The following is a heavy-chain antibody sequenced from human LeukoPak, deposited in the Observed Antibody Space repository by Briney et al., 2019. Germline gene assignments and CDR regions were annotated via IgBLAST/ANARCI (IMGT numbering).Heavy chain of an antibody. Sequence: GGSLRLSCAASGFIFSSYWMHWVRHAPGKGLEWVSGISGSGDSTYYADSVKGRFTISRDNSKNTLYLQMNSLRAEDTAVYYCARRSGIAVAGAFDYWGQGTLVTVSS. CDR1: GFIFSSYW. CDR3: ARRSGIAVAGAFDY. CDR2: ISGSGDST. J-gene: IGHJ4*02. V-gene: IGHV3-23*01. D-gene: IGHD6-19*01.